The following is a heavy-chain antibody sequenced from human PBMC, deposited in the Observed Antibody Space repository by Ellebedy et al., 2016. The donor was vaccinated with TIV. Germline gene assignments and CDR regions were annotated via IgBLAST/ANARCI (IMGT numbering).Heavy chain of an antibody. CDR3: AREVEHYYGSGSYTYYYYYGMDV. D-gene: IGHD3-10*01. Sequence: ASVKVSCKASGYTFTSCYMHWVRQAPGQGLEWMGIINPSGGGTSYAQKFQGRVTMTRDTSISTAYMELSRLRSDDTAVYYCAREVEHYYGSGSYTYYYYYGMDVWGQGTTVTVSS. V-gene: IGHV1-46*01. CDR1: GYTFTSCY. J-gene: IGHJ6*02. CDR2: INPSGGGT.